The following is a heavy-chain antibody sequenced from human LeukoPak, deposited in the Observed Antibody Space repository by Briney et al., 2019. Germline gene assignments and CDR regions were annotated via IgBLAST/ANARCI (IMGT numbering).Heavy chain of an antibody. V-gene: IGHV5-51*01. Sequence: GESLKISLKGSGYSFTSYWIGWVPPMPGKGLELIGIIYPGDSDNIYSPSFQGQVTISADKSISTAYLQWSSLKASDTAMYYCASHNPAGYFDYWGQGTLVTVSS. CDR3: ASHNPAGYFDY. J-gene: IGHJ4*02. CDR2: IYPGDSDN. CDR1: GYSFTSYW.